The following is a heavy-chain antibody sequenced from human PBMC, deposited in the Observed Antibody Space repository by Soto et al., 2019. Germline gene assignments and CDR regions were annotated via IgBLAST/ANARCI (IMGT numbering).Heavy chain of an antibody. CDR1: GYSFTTYW. CDR2: INPADSDT. CDR3: ERHDQFSAYYCRKQV. J-gene: IGHJ6*01. V-gene: IGHV5-51*01. Sequence: GEALKISCKGSGYSFTTYWIGWVRQEPGKGLECMGIINPADSDTSYSPSFQGHVTISADRSISTAYLQLSSLKASDTAPYYCERHDQFSAYYCRKQVWGKGNTVIASS.